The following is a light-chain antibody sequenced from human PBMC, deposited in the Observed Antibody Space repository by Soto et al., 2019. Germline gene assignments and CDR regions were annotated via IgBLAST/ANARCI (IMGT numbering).Light chain of an antibody. V-gene: IGKV3-11*01. CDR1: QSVGSY. J-gene: IGKJ1*01. Sequence: EIVLTQSPATLSLSPGERATLSCRASQSVGSYLAWYQQKPGQAPRLLIYDASDRANGIPGRFSGSGSGTDFTLTISSREREDFAVFYCHQRGGWPRTFGQRTKVQVK. CDR3: HQRGGWPRT. CDR2: DAS.